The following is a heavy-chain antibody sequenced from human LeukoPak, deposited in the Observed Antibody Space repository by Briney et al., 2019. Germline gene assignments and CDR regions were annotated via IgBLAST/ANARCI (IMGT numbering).Heavy chain of an antibody. V-gene: IGHV3-7*03. CDR2: INHNGNVN. CDR3: ARSTAAPGDY. Sequence: AGGSLRLSCAASGFTFSSYWMNWARQAPGKGLEWVASINHNGNVNYYVDSVKGRFTISRDNAKNSLYLQMSNLRAEDTAVYYCARSTAAPGDYWGQGTLVTVSS. J-gene: IGHJ4*02. CDR1: GFTFSSYW. D-gene: IGHD6-13*01.